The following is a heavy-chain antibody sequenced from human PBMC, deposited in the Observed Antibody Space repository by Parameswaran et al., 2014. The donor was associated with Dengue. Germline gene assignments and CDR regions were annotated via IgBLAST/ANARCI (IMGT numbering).Heavy chain of an antibody. CDR2: IYPGDSDT. J-gene: IGHJ6*02. CDR3: ARQPLPAEDYYYYGMDV. V-gene: IGHV5-51*01. Sequence: VRQMPGKGLEWMGIIYPGDSDTRYSPSFQGQVTISADKSISTAYLQWSSLKASDTAMYYCARQPLPAEDYYYYGMDVWGQGTTVTVSS. D-gene: IGHD2-2*01.